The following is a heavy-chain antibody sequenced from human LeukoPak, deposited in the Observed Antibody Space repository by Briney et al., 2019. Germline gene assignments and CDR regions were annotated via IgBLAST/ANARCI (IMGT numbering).Heavy chain of an antibody. CDR3: ARAWRVPAAIRGVYYYYMDV. D-gene: IGHD2-2*02. V-gene: IGHV1-8*03. J-gene: IGHJ6*03. CDR1: GYTFTSYD. CDR2: MNPNSGNT. Sequence: ASVKVSCKASGYTFTSYDINWVRQATGQGLEWMGWMNPNSGNTGYAQKFQGRVTITRNTSISTAYMELSSLRSEDTAVYYCARAWRVPAAIRGVYYYYMDVWGKGTTVTVSS.